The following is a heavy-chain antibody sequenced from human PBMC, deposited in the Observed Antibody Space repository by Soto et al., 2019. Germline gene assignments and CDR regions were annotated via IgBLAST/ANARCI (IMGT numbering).Heavy chain of an antibody. D-gene: IGHD3-10*01. Sequence: PGGSLRLTCAASGFTFDDYTMHWVRQAPGKGLEWVSLISWDGGSTYYADSVKGRFTISRDNSKNSLYLQMNSLRTEDTALYYCAKDMSYYGSGALDYWGQGTLVTVSS. CDR2: ISWDGGST. V-gene: IGHV3-43*01. CDR3: AKDMSYYGSGALDY. CDR1: GFTFDDYT. J-gene: IGHJ4*02.